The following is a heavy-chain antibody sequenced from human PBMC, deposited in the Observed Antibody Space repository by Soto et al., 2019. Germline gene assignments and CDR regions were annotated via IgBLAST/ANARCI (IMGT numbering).Heavy chain of an antibody. CDR3: AKDISSSSWFLDY. CDR2: ISWNSGSI. J-gene: IGHJ4*02. D-gene: IGHD6-13*01. Sequence: GGSLRLSCAASGFTFDDYAMHWVRQAPGKGLEWVSGISWNSGSIGYADSVKGRFTISRDNAKNSLYLQMNSLRAEDTALYYCAKDISSSSWFLDYWGQGTLVTVSS. CDR1: GFTFDDYA. V-gene: IGHV3-9*01.